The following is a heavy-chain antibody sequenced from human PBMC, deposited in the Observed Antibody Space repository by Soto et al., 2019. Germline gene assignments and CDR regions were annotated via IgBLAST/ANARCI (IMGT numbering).Heavy chain of an antibody. CDR2: ISANNGNT. CDR1: GYTFSSYG. Sequence: QVQLVQSGAEVKKPGAAVKVSCKAAGYTFSSYGISWVRQAPGQGLEWMGWISANNGNTNFAQKVQGRVTMTTDTSTTTAYMERRSLRADDTAVYYCARSALMVYAIYFDYWGQGTLVTVSS. CDR3: ARSALMVYAIYFDY. D-gene: IGHD2-8*01. V-gene: IGHV1-18*04. J-gene: IGHJ4*02.